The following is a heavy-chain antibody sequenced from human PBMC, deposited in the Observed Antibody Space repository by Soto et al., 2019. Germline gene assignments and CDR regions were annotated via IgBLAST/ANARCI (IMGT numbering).Heavy chain of an antibody. CDR1: GYGFSFTTSA. J-gene: IGHJ4*01. V-gene: IGHV3-23*01. CDR3: AKDSHWAIISPTPDF. CDR2: FRESGGTT. Sequence: PWWSPRIACAACGYGFSFTTSAMSWVQQAPGKGLEWVSTFRESGGTTHYANSVKGRFTISRDTSKNMLYLQMNSLRAEDTAIYYCAKDSHWAIISPTPDFWGHGTLVTVSS. D-gene: IGHD7-27*01.